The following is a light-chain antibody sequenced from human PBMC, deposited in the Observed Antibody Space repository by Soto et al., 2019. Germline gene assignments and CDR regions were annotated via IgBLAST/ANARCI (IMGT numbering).Light chain of an antibody. Sequence: DIQMTQSPSTLSASVGDRFTITCRASQGINTFLAWYQQKAGKAPKLLIYAASTLQSGVPSRFSGSGSGTDFTLTISSLQSEDFATYCCQQLNSYPITFGQGTRLEIK. CDR2: AAS. CDR1: QGINTF. V-gene: IGKV1-9*01. J-gene: IGKJ5*01. CDR3: QQLNSYPIT.